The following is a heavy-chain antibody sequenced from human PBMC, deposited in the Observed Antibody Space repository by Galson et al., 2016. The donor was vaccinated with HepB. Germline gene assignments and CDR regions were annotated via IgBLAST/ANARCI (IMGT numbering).Heavy chain of an antibody. Sequence: SLRLSCAASGFTFSRAWMNWVRQAPGKGLEWVGRIKSYTDGGTTEYAAPMKGRFTFSRDESNNRLYLQMNSLKTEDTAVYYCTTSSTRGDTEGPRADGGRGTLGAVSS. CDR3: TTSSTRGDTEGPRAD. V-gene: IGHV3-15*01. CDR1: GFTFSRAW. J-gene: IGHJ4*02. D-gene: IGHD5-18*01. CDR2: IKSYTDGGTT.